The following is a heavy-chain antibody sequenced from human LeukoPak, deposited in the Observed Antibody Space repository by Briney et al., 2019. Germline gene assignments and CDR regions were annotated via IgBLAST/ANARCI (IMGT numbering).Heavy chain of an antibody. D-gene: IGHD2-2*02. CDR3: ARAWGGYCSSTSCYTATDY. CDR2: ISGSGGST. J-gene: IGHJ4*02. CDR1: GFTFSSYW. V-gene: IGHV3-23*01. Sequence: GGPLRLSCAASGFTFSSYWMSWVRQAPGKGLEWVSAISGSGGSTYYADSVKGRFTISRDNSKNTLYLQMNSLRAEDTAVYYCARAWGGYCSSTSCYTATDYWGQGTLVTVSS.